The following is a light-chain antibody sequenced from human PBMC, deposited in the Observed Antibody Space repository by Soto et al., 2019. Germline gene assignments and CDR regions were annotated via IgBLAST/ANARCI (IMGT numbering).Light chain of an antibody. V-gene: IGKV1-39*01. Sequence: DVQMTQSPSSLPASVGDRVTITCRASQSISSYLNWYQQKPGKAPNLLIYAASSLQSGVPSRFSGSGSGIDFTLTISSLQPEDVATYYCQQSYTTPLTFGGGTKVDI. CDR3: QQSYTTPLT. CDR1: QSISSY. CDR2: AAS. J-gene: IGKJ4*01.